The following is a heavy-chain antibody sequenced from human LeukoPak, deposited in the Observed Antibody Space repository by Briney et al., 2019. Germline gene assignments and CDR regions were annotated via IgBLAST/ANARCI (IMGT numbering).Heavy chain of an antibody. J-gene: IGHJ4*02. CDR1: GYTFTGYY. CDR2: INPNSGGT. Sequence: ASVKVSCKASGYTFTGYYMHWVRQAPGQGLEWMGRINPNSGGTNYAQKFQGRVTMTRDTSISTAYMELSRLRSDDTAVYYCARGSHNNYYDSSGYPHWGQGTLVTVS. CDR3: ARGSHNNYYDSSGYPH. V-gene: IGHV1-2*06. D-gene: IGHD3-22*01.